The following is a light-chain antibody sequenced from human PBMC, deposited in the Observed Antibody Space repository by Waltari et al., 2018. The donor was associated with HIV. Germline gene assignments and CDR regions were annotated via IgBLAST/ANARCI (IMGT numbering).Light chain of an antibody. CDR1: KSLVYSDGNTY. J-gene: IGKJ2*03. V-gene: IGKV2-30*01. Sequence: DVVMTQSPLALPVTLGQPASISCRSSKSLVYSDGNTYLNWFQQRPGQSTRRLIYKVSNRDSGVPDRFSGSGSGTDFTLKISRVEAEDVGVYYCMQGTHWPPYSFGQGTKLEIK. CDR3: MQGTHWPPYS. CDR2: KVS.